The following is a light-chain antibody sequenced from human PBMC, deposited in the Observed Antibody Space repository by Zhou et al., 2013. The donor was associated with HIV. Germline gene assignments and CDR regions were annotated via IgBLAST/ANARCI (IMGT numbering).Light chain of an antibody. CDR3: QQYGSSWGT. V-gene: IGKV3-20*01. Sequence: EIVLTQSPATLSLSPGERATLSCRTSQSVSSTYLAWYQHKPGQAPRLLIYGASSRATGIPDRFSGSGSGTDFTLTINRLEPEDFAVYYCQQYGSSWGTFGQGTKLEI. CDR2: GAS. CDR1: QSVSSTY. J-gene: IGKJ2*01.